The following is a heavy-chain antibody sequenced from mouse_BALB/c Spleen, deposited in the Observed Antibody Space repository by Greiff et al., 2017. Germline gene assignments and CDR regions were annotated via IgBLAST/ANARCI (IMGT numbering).Heavy chain of an antibody. Sequence: QVQLQQPGAELVKPGASVKLSCKASGYTFTSYWMHWVKQRPGQGLEWIGEIDPSDSYTNYSQKFKGKATLTVDKSSSTAYMQLSSLTSEDSAVYYCARFTTVVADYFDYWGQGTTLTVSS. J-gene: IGHJ2*01. CDR2: IDPSDSYT. V-gene: IGHV1-69*02. CDR1: GYTFTSYW. CDR3: ARFTTVVADYFDY. D-gene: IGHD1-1*01.